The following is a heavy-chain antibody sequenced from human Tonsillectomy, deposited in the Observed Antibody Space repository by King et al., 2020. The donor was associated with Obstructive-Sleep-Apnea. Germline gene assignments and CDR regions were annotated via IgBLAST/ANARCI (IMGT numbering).Heavy chain of an antibody. CDR3: AGGSGWLIDF. V-gene: IGHV3-7*04. J-gene: IGHJ4*02. Sequence: VQLVESGGGLVQPGGSLRLYCAASGFTLSNYYMSWVRQAPGKGLEWVANIKQDGSDKHYVDSVKGRFTISRDNAKNSVSLQMNSLRAGDTAVYYCAGGSGWLIDFWGQGTLVTVSS. CDR1: GFTLSNYY. CDR2: IKQDGSDK. D-gene: IGHD3-22*01.